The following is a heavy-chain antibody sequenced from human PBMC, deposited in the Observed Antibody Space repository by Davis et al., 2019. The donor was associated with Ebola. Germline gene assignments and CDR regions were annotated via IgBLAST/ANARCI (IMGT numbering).Heavy chain of an antibody. V-gene: IGHV3-30*03. J-gene: IGHJ4*02. CDR2: ISYDGSNK. D-gene: IGHD3-3*01. Sequence: GGSLRLSCAASGFTFSSYGMHWVRQAPGKGLEWVAVISYDGSNKYYADSVKGRFTISRDNSKNTLYLQMNSLRAEDTAVYYCARDRSGPDYWGQGTLVTVSS. CDR1: GFTFSSYG. CDR3: ARDRSGPDY.